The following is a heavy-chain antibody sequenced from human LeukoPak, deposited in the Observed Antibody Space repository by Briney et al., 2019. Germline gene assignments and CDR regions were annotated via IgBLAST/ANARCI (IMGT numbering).Heavy chain of an antibody. CDR3: ATSYDMGWLIGY. V-gene: IGHV3-7*03. CDR2: IRQDGSEK. CDR1: GFTFGDTW. J-gene: IGHJ4*02. Sequence: GGSLRLSCAASGFTFGDTWMNWVRQVPGQGLEWVANIRQDGSEKFYVASVKGRFTISRDNGKSSLYLQMNSLRAEDTALYYCATSYDMGWLIGYWGQGTLVTVSS. D-gene: IGHD3/OR15-3a*01.